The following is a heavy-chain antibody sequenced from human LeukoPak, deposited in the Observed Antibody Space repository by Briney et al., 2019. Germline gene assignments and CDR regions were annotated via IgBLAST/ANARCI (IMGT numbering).Heavy chain of an antibody. V-gene: IGHV5-51*01. CDR3: ARPHSNYVYYFDY. D-gene: IGHD4-11*01. CDR1: GYSFATYW. CDR2: IYPGDSDT. Sequence: GESLKISCKGSGYSFATYWIGWVRQMPGKGLEWMGIIYPGDSDTRYSPSFQGQVTISADKSITTAYLQWSSLKASDTAMYYCARPHSNYVYYFDYWGQGTLVTVSS. J-gene: IGHJ4*02.